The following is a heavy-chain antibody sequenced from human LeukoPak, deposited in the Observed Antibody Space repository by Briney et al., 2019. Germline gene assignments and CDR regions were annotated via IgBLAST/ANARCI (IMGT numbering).Heavy chain of an antibody. CDR1: GDTFTSYA. CDR2: IIPIFGIA. V-gene: IGHV1-69*05. CDR3: AMNEGDYFAYMDV. D-gene: IGHD4-17*01. J-gene: IGHJ6*04. Sequence: ASVKVSCKASGDTFTSYAISWVRQAPGQGLEWMGRIIPIFGIANYAQKFQGRVTITTDASTSTAYMELSSLRSEDRAVDYCAMNEGDYFAYMDVWGKGTTVTVSS.